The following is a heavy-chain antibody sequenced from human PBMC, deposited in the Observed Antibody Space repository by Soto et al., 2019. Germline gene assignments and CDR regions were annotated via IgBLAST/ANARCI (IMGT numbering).Heavy chain of an antibody. CDR1: GYTLTELS. Sequence: ASVKVSCKVSGYTLTELSMHWVRQAPGKGLEWMGGFDPEDGETIYAQKFQGRVTMTEDTSTDTAYMELSSLRSEDTAVYYCATGVLRFLEWAAAYWGHGTLVTVSS. CDR3: ATGVLRFLEWAAAY. V-gene: IGHV1-24*01. CDR2: FDPEDGET. D-gene: IGHD3-3*01. J-gene: IGHJ4*01.